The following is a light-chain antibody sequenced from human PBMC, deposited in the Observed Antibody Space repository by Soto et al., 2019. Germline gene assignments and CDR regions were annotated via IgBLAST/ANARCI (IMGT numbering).Light chain of an antibody. V-gene: IGKV3-11*01. Sequence: EIVLTQSPATLSSSPGERATRSCRASQSLSSDLAWFQQKPGQAPRLLIYDASNRATGIRARFSGSGSGTDFTLTISSLEPEDFAVYYCQQHSNWPRTFGQGTKVEIK. CDR3: QQHSNWPRT. J-gene: IGKJ1*01. CDR1: QSLSSD. CDR2: DAS.